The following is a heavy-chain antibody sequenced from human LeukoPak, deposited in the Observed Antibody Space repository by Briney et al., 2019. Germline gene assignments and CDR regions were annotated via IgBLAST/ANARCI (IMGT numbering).Heavy chain of an antibody. Sequence: PSQTLSLTCTVSGGSISSGDYYWSWIRQPPGKGLEWIGYIYYSGSTYYNPSLKSRVTISVDTSKNQFSLKLSSVTAADTAVYYCASFGYRSGWYNWADAFDIWGQGTMVTVSS. D-gene: IGHD6-19*01. CDR2: IYYSGST. V-gene: IGHV4-30-4*01. CDR3: ASFGYRSGWYNWADAFDI. J-gene: IGHJ3*02. CDR1: GGSISSGDYY.